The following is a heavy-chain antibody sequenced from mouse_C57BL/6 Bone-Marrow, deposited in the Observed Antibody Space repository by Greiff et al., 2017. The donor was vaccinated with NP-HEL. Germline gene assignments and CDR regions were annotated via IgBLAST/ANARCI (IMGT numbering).Heavy chain of an antibody. V-gene: IGHV1-81*01. CDR3: AREAYDYAAWFAY. D-gene: IGHD2-4*01. CDR2: IYPRSGNT. CDR1: GYTFTSYG. J-gene: IGHJ3*01. Sequence: QVQLQQSGAELARPGASVQLSCKPSGYTFTSYGISWVKLRTGQGLEWIGEIYPRSGNTYYNEKFKGKATLTADKSSRAAYRELRSLTSEDSAVYFCAREAYDYAAWFAYWGQGSLVTVSA.